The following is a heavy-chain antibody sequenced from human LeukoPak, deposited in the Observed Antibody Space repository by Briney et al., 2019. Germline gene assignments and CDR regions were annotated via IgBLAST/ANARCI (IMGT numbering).Heavy chain of an antibody. V-gene: IGHV3-30*02. Sequence: GGSLRLSCAASGFTFSSYGMHWVRQAPGKGLEWVAFIRYDGSNKYYADSVEGRFTISRDNAKNSLYLQMNSLRAEDTAVYYCAREHESSGRGYVNDYWGQGTLVTVSS. D-gene: IGHD6-19*01. J-gene: IGHJ4*02. CDR2: IRYDGSNK. CDR3: AREHESSGRGYVNDY. CDR1: GFTFSSYG.